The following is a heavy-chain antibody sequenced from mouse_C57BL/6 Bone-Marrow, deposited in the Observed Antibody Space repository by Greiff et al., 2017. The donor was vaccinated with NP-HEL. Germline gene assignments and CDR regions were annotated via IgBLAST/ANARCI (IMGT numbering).Heavy chain of an antibody. CDR3: TRGAGSWFAY. CDR2: IDPETGGT. V-gene: IGHV1-15*01. CDR1: GYTFTDYD. Sequence: QVQLKQSGAELVRPGASVTLSCKASGYTFTDYDMHWVKQTPVHGLEWIGAIDPETGGTAYNQKFKGKAILTADKSSSTAYMELRSLTSEDSAVYYCTRGAGSWFAYWGQGTLVTVSA. J-gene: IGHJ3*01. D-gene: IGHD3-3*01.